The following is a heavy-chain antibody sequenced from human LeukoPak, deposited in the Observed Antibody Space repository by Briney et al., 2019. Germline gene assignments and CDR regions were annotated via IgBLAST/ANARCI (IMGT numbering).Heavy chain of an antibody. CDR3: AADYLVPAALDP. J-gene: IGHJ5*02. CDR1: GFTFTSSA. V-gene: IGHV1-58*02. Sequence: ASVKVSCKASGFTFTSSAMQWVRQARGQRLEWIGWIVVGSGNTNYAQKFQERVTITRDMSTSTAYMELSSPRSEDTAVYYCAADYLVPAALDPWGQGTLVTVSS. D-gene: IGHD2-2*01. CDR2: IVVGSGNT.